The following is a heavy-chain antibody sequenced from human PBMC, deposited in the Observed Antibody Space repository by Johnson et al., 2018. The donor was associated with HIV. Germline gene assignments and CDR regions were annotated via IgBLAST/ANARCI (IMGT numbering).Heavy chain of an antibody. CDR2: IYSGGST. J-gene: IGHJ3*02. CDR3: ATFGGGSFHAFDI. Sequence: VQLVESGGGVVQPGGSLRLSCAASGFTVSSNYMSWVRQAPGKGLAWVSVIYSGGSTYYADSVKGRFTISRDNSKNTLYLQMNSLRAEDTAVYYCATFGGGSFHAFDIWGQGTMVTVSS. D-gene: IGHD1-26*01. V-gene: IGHV3-66*01. CDR1: GFTVSSNY.